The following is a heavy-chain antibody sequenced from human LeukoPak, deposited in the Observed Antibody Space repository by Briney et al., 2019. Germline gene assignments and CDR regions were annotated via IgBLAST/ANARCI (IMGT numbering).Heavy chain of an antibody. CDR2: ISSSSSYI. Sequence: GGSLRLSCAASGFTFSSYSMNWVRQAPGKGLEWVSSISSSSSYIYYADSVKGRFTISRDNAKNSLYLQMNSLRAEDTAAYYCARGYYYDSSGYYFLDYWGQGTLVTVSS. D-gene: IGHD3-22*01. J-gene: IGHJ4*02. V-gene: IGHV3-21*01. CDR3: ARGYYYDSSGYYFLDY. CDR1: GFTFSSYS.